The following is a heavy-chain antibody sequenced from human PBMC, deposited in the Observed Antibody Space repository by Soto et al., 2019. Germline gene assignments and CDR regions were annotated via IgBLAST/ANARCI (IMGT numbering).Heavy chain of an antibody. CDR2: ISYDGSNK. D-gene: IGHD3-3*01. V-gene: IGHV3-30*18. CDR3: AKDQNRVGFIDGGVDASYGVDV. J-gene: IGHJ6*02. CDR1: GFTFSSYG. Sequence: QVQLVESGGGVVQPGRSLRLSCAASGFTFSSYGMHWVRQAPGKGLEWVAVISYDGSNKYYADSVKGRFTISRDNSKNTLYLQMNSLRAEDTAVYYCAKDQNRVGFIDGGVDASYGVDVWGQGTTVTVSS.